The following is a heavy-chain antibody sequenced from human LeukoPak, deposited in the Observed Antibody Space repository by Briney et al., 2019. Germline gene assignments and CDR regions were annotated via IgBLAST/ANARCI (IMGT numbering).Heavy chain of an antibody. CDR2: ISGGGDIT. CDR3: ARYKTAGDYFDY. D-gene: IGHD2-21*02. J-gene: IGHJ4*02. CDR1: GFNFANHA. V-gene: IGHV3-23*01. Sequence: GGSLRLSCAASGFNFANHAMSWVRQTPGKGLEWVSAISGGGDITYYADSVKGRFTISRDNSKDTLFLQMHSLRPGDTAVYYCARYKTAGDYFDYWGQGTLVTVSS.